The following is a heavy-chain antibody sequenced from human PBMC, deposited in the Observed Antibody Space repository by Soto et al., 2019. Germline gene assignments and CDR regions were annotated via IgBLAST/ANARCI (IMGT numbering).Heavy chain of an antibody. D-gene: IGHD6-13*01. CDR3: ARDRAADKGGLDV. CDR2: IWYDGSNK. CDR1: GFTFSSYG. Sequence: QVQLVESGGGVVQPGRSLRLSCAASGFTFSSYGMHWVRQAPGKGLEWVAVIWYDGSNKYYADSVKGRFTISRDNSKNTLYLQRNSMRAEDTAVYYCARDRAADKGGLDVWGQGTTVTVSS. V-gene: IGHV3-33*01. J-gene: IGHJ6*02.